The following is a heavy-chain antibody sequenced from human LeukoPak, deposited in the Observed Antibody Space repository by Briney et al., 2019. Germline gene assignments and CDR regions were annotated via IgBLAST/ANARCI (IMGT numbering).Heavy chain of an antibody. CDR2: ISTGGRTK. J-gene: IGHJ4*02. D-gene: IGHD3-22*01. Sequence: GGSLRLSCEVSGFTFKSFEMNWVRQAPGKGLDWVSYISTGGRTKYYADSVKGRFTISRDNAKNSLYLQMNSLRAEDTAVYYCARDTGAYYDSGGLDYWGQGTLVTVSS. CDR3: ARDTGAYYDSGGLDY. CDR1: GFTFKSFE. V-gene: IGHV3-48*03.